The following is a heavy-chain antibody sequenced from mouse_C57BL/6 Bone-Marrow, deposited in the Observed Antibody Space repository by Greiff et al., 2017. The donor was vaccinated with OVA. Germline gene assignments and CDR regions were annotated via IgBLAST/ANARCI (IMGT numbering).Heavy chain of an antibody. CDR3: ARYGYYGSRRYFDY. D-gene: IGHD1-1*01. V-gene: IGHV1-26*01. Sequence: EVQLQQSGPELVKPGASVKIPCKASGYTFTDYYMNWVKQSHGKSLEWIGDINPNNGGTSYNQKFKGKATLTVDKSSSTAYMELRSLTSEDSAVYYCARYGYYGSRRYFDYWGQGTTLTVSS. J-gene: IGHJ2*01. CDR2: INPNNGGT. CDR1: GYTFTDYY.